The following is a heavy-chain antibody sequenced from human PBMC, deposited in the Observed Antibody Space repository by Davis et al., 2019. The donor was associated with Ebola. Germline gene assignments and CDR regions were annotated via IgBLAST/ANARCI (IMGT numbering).Heavy chain of an antibody. Sequence: GESLKISCAASGFTFSSYAMSWVRQAPGKGLEWVSAISGSGGSTYYADSVRGRFTISRDNSKNTLYLQMNSLRAEDTAVYYCAKDTVTWDYWGQGTLVTVSS. CDR2: ISGSGGST. CDR1: GFTFSSYA. D-gene: IGHD4-17*01. J-gene: IGHJ4*02. V-gene: IGHV3-23*01. CDR3: AKDTVTWDY.